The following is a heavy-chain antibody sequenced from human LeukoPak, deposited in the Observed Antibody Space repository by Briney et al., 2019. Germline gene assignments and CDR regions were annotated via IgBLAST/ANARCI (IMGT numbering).Heavy chain of an antibody. V-gene: IGHV4-34*01. CDR1: RDYIRHIDYY. CDR2: INHIGST. J-gene: IGHJ6*03. CDR3: ARGPNYQSLYNSYYFMNV. D-gene: IGHD4/OR15-4a*01. Sequence: SETLSLTCSVSRDYIRHIDYYWTWVRQPPGKGLEWIGEINHIGSTNYNPSLKNRVTISLDTSKNQFSVSLTSVTAADTAVYFCARGPNYQSLYNSYYFMNVWGKGTPVTVSS.